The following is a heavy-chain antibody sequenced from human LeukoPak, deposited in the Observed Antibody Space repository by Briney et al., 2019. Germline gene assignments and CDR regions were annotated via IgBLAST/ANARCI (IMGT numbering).Heavy chain of an antibody. CDR2: IYYSGST. V-gene: IGHV4-30-2*03. CDR1: GVSISSGGYY. D-gene: IGHD6-19*01. J-gene: IGHJ4*02. Sequence: SQTLSLTCTVSGVSISSGGYYWSWIRQHPGKGLEWIGSIYYSGSTYYNPSLKSRVTISVDTSKNQFSLKLSSVTAADTAVYYCARRDSSGWYFLYWGQGTLVTVSS. CDR3: ARRDSSGWYFLY.